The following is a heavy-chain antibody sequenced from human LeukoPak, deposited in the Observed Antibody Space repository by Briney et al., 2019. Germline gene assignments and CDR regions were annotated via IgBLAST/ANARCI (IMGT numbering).Heavy chain of an antibody. CDR3: APKASHEDY. V-gene: IGHV3-7*01. Sequence: GGSLRLSCAASGFTFSSYWMSWVRQAPGKGLEWVANIKQDGSEKYYVDSVKGRFTISRDNSKNTLYLQMNSLRAEDTAVYYCAPKASHEDYWGQGTLVTVSS. CDR2: IKQDGSEK. J-gene: IGHJ4*02. CDR1: GFTFSSYW.